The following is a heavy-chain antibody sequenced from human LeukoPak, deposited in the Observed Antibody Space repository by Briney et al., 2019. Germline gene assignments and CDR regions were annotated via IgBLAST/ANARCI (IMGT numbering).Heavy chain of an antibody. CDR1: GGSISSSSYY. CDR2: IYYSGST. CDR3: ARTTFYGDYVDY. D-gene: IGHD2/OR15-2a*01. Sequence: NPSETLFLTCTVSGGSISSSSYYWGWIRQPPEKGLEWIGSIYYSGSTYYNPSLKSRVTISVDTSKNQFSLKLSSVTAADTAVYYCARTTFYGDYVDYWGQGTLVTVSS. V-gene: IGHV4-39*01. J-gene: IGHJ4*02.